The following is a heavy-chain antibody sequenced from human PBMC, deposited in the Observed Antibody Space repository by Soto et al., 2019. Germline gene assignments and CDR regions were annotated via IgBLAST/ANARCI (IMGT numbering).Heavy chain of an antibody. V-gene: IGHV4-30-4*01. D-gene: IGHD3-16*02. CDR3: ARGTELGELSLFDY. J-gene: IGHJ4*02. CDR1: GGSISSGDYY. CDR2: TYYSGST. Sequence: KPSETLSLTCTVSGGSISSGDYYWSWIRQPPGKGLEWIGYTYYSGSTYYNPSLKSRVTISVDTSKNQFSLKLSSVTAADTAVYYCARGTELGELSLFDYWGQGTLVTVSS.